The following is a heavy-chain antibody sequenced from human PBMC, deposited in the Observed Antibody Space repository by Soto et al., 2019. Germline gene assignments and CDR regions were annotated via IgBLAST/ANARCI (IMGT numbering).Heavy chain of an antibody. CDR1: GFTFSNYV. CDR3: AKGSFSQTSGPYYFDF. V-gene: IGHV3-23*01. D-gene: IGHD6-19*01. CDR2: ISGSGSSS. J-gene: IGHJ4*02. Sequence: GSLRLSCPASGFTFSNYVMTWVRQAPGKGLGWVSSISGSGSSSYYAESVKGRFIISRDNSKNTLYLQMNSLRADDTAIYYCAKGSFSQTSGPYYFDFWGQGPLVTVSS.